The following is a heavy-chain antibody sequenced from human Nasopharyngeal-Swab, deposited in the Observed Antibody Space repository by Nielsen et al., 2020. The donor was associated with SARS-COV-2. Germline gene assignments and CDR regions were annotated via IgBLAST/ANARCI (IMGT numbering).Heavy chain of an antibody. CDR1: GFTFSSYW. Sequence: GESLKISCAASGFTFSSYWMSWVRQAPGKGLEWVAIIKKDGSEKYYVDSVKGRFTISRDNAKKSLYLQMNSLRAEDTAVYYCARDSKPGGGYYSLYYYNYYGMDVWGQGTTVTVSS. CDR3: ARDSKPGGGYYSLYYYNYYGMDV. V-gene: IGHV3-7*01. J-gene: IGHJ6*02. CDR2: IKKDGSEK. D-gene: IGHD3-22*01.